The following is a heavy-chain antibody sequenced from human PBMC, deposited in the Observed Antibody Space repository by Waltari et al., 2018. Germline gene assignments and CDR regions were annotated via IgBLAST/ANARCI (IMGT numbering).Heavy chain of an antibody. J-gene: IGHJ4*02. CDR3: ARVQAWGSYSLGSAFDY. Sequence: QVQLVQSGAEVKKPGASVKVSCKASGYTFTGYYMHWVRQAPGQGLEWMGWINPNSGGTNYAQKVQGRVTMTRDTSISTAYMELSRLRSDDTAVYYCARVQAWGSYSLGSAFDYWGQGTLVTVSS. CDR2: INPNSGGT. D-gene: IGHD3-16*01. V-gene: IGHV1-2*02. CDR1: GYTFTGYY.